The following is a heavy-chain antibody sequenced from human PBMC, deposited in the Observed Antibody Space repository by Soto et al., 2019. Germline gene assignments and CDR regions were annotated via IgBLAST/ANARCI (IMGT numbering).Heavy chain of an antibody. CDR1: GYSFTSYW. J-gene: IGHJ6*02. CDR2: IYPGDSDT. D-gene: IGHD5-18*01. CDR3: ARGHRAMADYYYYGMDV. Sequence: GESLKISCKGSGYSFTSYWIGWVRQMPGKGLEWMGIIYPGDSDTRYSPSFQGQVTISADKSISTAYLQWSSLKASDTAMYYCARGHRAMADYYYYGMDVWGQGTTVTVSS. V-gene: IGHV5-51*01.